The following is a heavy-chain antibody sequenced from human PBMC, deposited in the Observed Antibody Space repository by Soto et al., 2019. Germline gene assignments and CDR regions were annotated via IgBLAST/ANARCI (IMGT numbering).Heavy chain of an antibody. CDR3: AHAYVGRSLY. V-gene: IGHV2-5*02. J-gene: IGHJ4*02. CDR1: GFALTTDRVG. Sequence: QITLKESGPTLVKPTQTLTLTCTFSGFALTTDRVGVGRIRQPPGEALEWLAVIYWDDNKTYRPSLESRLTITKDTSKNQVALTMTNMYSLDTATYYCAHAYVGRSLYWGQGTLVTVSS. CDR2: IYWDDNK. D-gene: IGHD3-10*02.